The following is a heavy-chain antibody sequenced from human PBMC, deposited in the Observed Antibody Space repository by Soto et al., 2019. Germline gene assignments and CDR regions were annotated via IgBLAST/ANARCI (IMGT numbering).Heavy chain of an antibody. CDR3: ARTKGIAARLADAFDI. Sequence: QVQLQQWGAGLLKPSETLSLTCAVYGGSFSGYYWSWIRQPPGKGLEWIGEINHSGSTNYNPSLKSRVTGSVDTSTNQFSLKLSSVTAADTAVYYCARTKGIAARLADAFDIWGQGTMVTVSS. V-gene: IGHV4-34*01. J-gene: IGHJ3*02. D-gene: IGHD6-6*01. CDR2: INHSGST. CDR1: GGSFSGYY.